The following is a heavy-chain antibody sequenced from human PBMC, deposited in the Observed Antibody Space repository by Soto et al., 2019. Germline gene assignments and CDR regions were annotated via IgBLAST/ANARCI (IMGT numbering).Heavy chain of an antibody. CDR1: GFTFSDYA. D-gene: IGHD3-3*01. J-gene: IGHJ4*02. CDR2: ISGGGGGT. V-gene: IGHV3-23*01. CDR3: AKDRTQRAIFVVVIRGSDYFDS. Sequence: EVQLLESGGGLVQPGGSLRLSCAASGFTFSDYAMTWVRQAPGKGLEWVSGISGGGGGTYYADSVKGRFTISRDNSKNTLYLQMNSLRAEDTAVYYCAKDRTQRAIFVVVIRGSDYFDSWGQGTLVTVSS.